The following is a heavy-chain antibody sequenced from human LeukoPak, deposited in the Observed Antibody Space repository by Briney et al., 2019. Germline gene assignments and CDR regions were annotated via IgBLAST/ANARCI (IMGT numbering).Heavy chain of an antibody. J-gene: IGHJ4*02. CDR2: LSGSAGGT. CDR1: GITFSNYG. CDR3: ARRGFVIRSLLLVGFHKEAYYFDY. V-gene: IGHV3-23*01. Sequence: GGSLRLSCAVSGITFSNYGMSWVRQAPGKGLEWVAGLSGSAGGTNYADPVKGRFTISRDNAKNTLYLQMSSLRAEDTAVYFCARRGFVIRSLLLVGFHKEAYYFDYWGQGALVTVSS. D-gene: IGHD2-21*01.